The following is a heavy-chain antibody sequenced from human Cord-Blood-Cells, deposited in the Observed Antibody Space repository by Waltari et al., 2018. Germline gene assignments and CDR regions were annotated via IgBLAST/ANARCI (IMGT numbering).Heavy chain of an antibody. CDR3: ARDGMDV. Sequence: QVPLVQSGAAVKKPGSSVKVSCKASGGTCSSYAISWVRQAPGQGLEGMGGIIPIFGTANYAQKFQGRVTITADESTSTAYMELSSLRSEDTAVYYWARDGMDVWGQGTTVTVSS. CDR2: IIPIFGTA. CDR1: GGTCSSYA. J-gene: IGHJ6*02. V-gene: IGHV1-69*01.